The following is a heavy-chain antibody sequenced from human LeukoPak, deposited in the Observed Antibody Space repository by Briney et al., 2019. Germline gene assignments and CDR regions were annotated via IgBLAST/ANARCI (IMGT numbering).Heavy chain of an antibody. V-gene: IGHV1-18*01. Sequence: ASVKVSCKASGYTFTSYGISWVRQAPGQGLEWMGCISAYNGNTNYAQKLQGRVTMTTDTSTSTAYMELRSLRSDDTAVYYCARTYYYDSSGSWFDPWGQGTLVTVSS. CDR1: GYTFTSYG. D-gene: IGHD3-22*01. J-gene: IGHJ5*02. CDR2: ISAYNGNT. CDR3: ARTYYYDSSGSWFDP.